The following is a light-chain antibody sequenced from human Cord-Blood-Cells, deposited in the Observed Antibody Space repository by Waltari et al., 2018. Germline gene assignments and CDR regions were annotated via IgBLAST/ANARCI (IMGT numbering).Light chain of an antibody. CDR1: SSDVGGYNY. CDR2: EVS. CDR3: SSYAGSNNFV. V-gene: IGLV2-8*01. J-gene: IGLJ1*01. Sequence: QSALTQPPSASGSPGQSVTISCTGTSSDVGGYNYVSWYQQHPGKAPKRMIYEVSKRPSGVPERFSGSKSGNTASLTVSGLQAEEEADYYCSSYAGSNNFVFGTGTKVTVL.